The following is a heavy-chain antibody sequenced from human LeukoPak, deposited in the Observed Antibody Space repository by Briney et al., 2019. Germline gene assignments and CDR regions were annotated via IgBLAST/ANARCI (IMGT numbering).Heavy chain of an antibody. CDR2: VSNNGDST. CDR3: AGRGIAHS. CDR1: GFTFSAYG. D-gene: IGHD6-13*01. J-gene: IGHJ5*02. V-gene: IGHV3-23*01. Sequence: GGSLRLSCAASGFTFSAYGMTWVRQAPGKGLECVSTVSNNGDSTYYAGSVKGRFTISRYNSKNTMYLQMNSLRAEDTAVYYCAGRGIAHSWGQGTLVTVSS.